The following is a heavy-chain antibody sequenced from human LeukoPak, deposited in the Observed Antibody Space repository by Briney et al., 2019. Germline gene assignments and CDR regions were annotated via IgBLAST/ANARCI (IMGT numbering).Heavy chain of an antibody. CDR1: GDSVSSNSAA. D-gene: IGHD6-19*01. CDR2: TYYRSKWYN. J-gene: IGHJ3*02. V-gene: IGHV6-1*01. CDR3: ARRLSAVGGFDI. Sequence: SQTLSLTCAISGDSVSSNSAAWNWIRQSPSRGLEWQGRTYYRSKWYNDYAVSVKSRIPIRPDTSKNQFSLQLNSVTREDTAVYYCARRLSAVGGFDIWGQGTMVTVSS.